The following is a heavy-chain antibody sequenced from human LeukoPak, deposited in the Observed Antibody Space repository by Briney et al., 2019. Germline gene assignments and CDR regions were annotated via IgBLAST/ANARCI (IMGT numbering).Heavy chain of an antibody. J-gene: IGHJ4*02. V-gene: IGHV3-23*01. CDR3: AKGTPGRVFYFDY. D-gene: IGHD3-10*01. Sequence: PGGSLRLSCAASGFTFSNYAMSWVRQAPGKGLEWVSGISDSGGGTYYADSVKGRFTISRDNSKNTLYLQMNRLTTEDTAVYYCAKGTPGRVFYFDYWGQGTLVTVSS. CDR1: GFTFSNYA. CDR2: ISDSGGGT.